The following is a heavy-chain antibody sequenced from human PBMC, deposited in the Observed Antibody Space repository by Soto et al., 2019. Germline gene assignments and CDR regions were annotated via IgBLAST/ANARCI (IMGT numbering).Heavy chain of an antibody. J-gene: IGHJ4*02. D-gene: IGHD4-4*01. CDR2: IHYSGTT. CDR1: GGSISSYH. Sequence: SETLSLTCTVSGGSISSYHWSRIRQSPGKGLEWIGYIHYSGTTNYSPSHKSRVAMSVDTSKNQFSLKLSSVTAADTAVYYCASSVIPSTHFDSWGQGTLVTVSS. CDR3: ASSVIPSTHFDS. V-gene: IGHV4-59*01.